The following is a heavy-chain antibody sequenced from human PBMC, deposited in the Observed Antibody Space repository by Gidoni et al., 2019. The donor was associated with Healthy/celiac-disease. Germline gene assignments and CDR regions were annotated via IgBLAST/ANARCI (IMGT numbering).Heavy chain of an antibody. CDR3: ARAYDSSGYYYSTYYYYGMDV. V-gene: IGHV3-48*04. CDR1: GFTFSGYS. Sequence: EVQLVESGGGLVQRGGSLRLSCAASGFTFSGYSMTWVRQAPGKGLEWVSYISSSSSTIYYADSVKGRFTISRDNAKNTLYLQINSLRAEDTAVYYCARAYDSSGYYYSTYYYYGMDVWGQGTTVTVSS. CDR2: ISSSSSTI. J-gene: IGHJ6*02. D-gene: IGHD3-22*01.